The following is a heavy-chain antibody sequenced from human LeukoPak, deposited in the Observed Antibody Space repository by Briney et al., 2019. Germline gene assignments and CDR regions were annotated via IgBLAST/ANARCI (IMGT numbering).Heavy chain of an antibody. J-gene: IGHJ4*02. CDR3: AKDSLVVVPAAIPY. CDR2: VKGDGRTT. D-gene: IGHD2-2*01. Sequence: QPGGSLRLSCAASGLTFSDFWMHWVRQPPGKGLVWVALVKGDGRTTIYADSVKGRFTISRDNAKNTLYLQMNSLRAEDTAVYYCAKDSLVVVPAAIPYWGQGTLVTVSS. V-gene: IGHV3-74*01. CDR1: GLTFSDFW.